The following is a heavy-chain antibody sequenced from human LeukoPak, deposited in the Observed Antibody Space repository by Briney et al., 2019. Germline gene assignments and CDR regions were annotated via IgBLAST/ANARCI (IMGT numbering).Heavy chain of an antibody. Sequence: SETLSLTCAVYGGSFSGYYWSWIRQPPGKGLEWIGEINHSGSTNYNPSLKSRVTISVDTSKNQFSLKLSSVTAADTAVYYCARVSRRYYDYVWGSYRYLNWFDPWGQGTLVTVSS. V-gene: IGHV4-34*01. CDR3: ARVSRRYYDYVWGSYRYLNWFDP. CDR2: INHSGST. D-gene: IGHD3-16*02. CDR1: GGSFSGYY. J-gene: IGHJ5*02.